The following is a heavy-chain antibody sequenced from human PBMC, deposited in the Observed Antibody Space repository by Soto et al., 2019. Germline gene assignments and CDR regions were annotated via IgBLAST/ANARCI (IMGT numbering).Heavy chain of an antibody. J-gene: IGHJ4*02. CDR3: ARPSIPCLPTSCYFDC. V-gene: IGHV3-7*01. Sequence: EVQLVESGGGLVQPGGSLRLSCAASGFSFSSYWMTWVRQAPGKGLEWVANIRQDASEKFYVDSVKGRFSISRDNAKNSLYLQMSSLRVEDTAVYYCARPSIPCLPTSCYFDCWGQGTLVTVSP. D-gene: IGHD2-2*01. CDR1: GFSFSSYW. CDR2: IRQDASEK.